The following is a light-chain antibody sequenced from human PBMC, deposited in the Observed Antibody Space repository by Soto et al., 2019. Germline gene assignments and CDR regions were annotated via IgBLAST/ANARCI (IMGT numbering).Light chain of an antibody. CDR3: SSWTRTSTVV. J-gene: IGLJ2*01. Sequence: QSVLTQPASVSGSPGQSITIYCTGSTSDIGDHNYVSWYQQYPGKAPRLMISEVSDRPSGVSTRFSGSKSGNTASLTISGLQADDEADYYCSSWTRTSTVVFGGGTKVTVL. CDR2: EVS. CDR1: TSDIGDHNY. V-gene: IGLV2-14*01.